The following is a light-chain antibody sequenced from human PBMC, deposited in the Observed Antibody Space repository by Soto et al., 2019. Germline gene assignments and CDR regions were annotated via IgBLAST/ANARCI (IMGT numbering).Light chain of an antibody. CDR2: DAS. CDR3: QQYNSYPVT. V-gene: IGKV1-5*01. Sequence: DIQMTQSPSTLSAYVGDRVTITCRASQSISSWLAWYQQKPGKAPKLLIYDASSLESGVPSRFSGSGSGTEFTLTVSSLQSDDFATYYCQQYNSYPVTFGQGTKVEIK. J-gene: IGKJ1*01. CDR1: QSISSW.